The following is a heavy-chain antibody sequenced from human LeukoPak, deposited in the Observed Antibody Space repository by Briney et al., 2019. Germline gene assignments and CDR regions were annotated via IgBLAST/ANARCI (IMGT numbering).Heavy chain of an antibody. CDR2: ISSSSSYI. CDR3: ARAPPPCSGGSCYDY. J-gene: IGHJ4*02. D-gene: IGHD2-15*01. Sequence: GGSLRLSCAASGFTFSSYSMNWVRQAPGKGLEWVSSISSSSSYIYYADSVKGRFTISRDNAKNSLYLQMNSLRAEDTAVYYCARAPPPCSGGSCYDYWGQGTLVTVSS. CDR1: GFTFSSYS. V-gene: IGHV3-21*01.